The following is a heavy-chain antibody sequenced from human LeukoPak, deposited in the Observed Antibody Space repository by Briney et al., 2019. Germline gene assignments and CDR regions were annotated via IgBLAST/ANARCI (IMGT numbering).Heavy chain of an antibody. CDR1: GFTFNSYG. CDR2: IRHDDSNK. D-gene: IGHD7-27*01. V-gene: IGHV3-30*02. J-gene: IGHJ4*02. CDR3: AKDSSNWSFDY. Sequence: GGSLRLSCAASGFTFNSYGMHWVRQAPGKGLEWVVFIRHDDSNKYYADSVRGRFTISRDNSRNTLYLQMSNLRAEDTALYYCAKDSSNWSFDYWGQGALVAASS.